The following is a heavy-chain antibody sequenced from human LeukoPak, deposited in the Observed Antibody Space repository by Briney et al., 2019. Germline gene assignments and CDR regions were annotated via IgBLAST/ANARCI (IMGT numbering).Heavy chain of an antibody. Sequence: GGSLRLSCAASGFTFSSYAMSWVRQAPGKGLEWVSGISGSGGSTYYADSVKGRFTISRDNSKNTLYLQMNSLRAEDTAVYYCAEVSVVVVAATFDYWGQGTLVTVSS. CDR3: AEVSVVVVAATFDY. J-gene: IGHJ4*02. CDR2: ISGSGGST. D-gene: IGHD2-15*01. CDR1: GFTFSSYA. V-gene: IGHV3-23*01.